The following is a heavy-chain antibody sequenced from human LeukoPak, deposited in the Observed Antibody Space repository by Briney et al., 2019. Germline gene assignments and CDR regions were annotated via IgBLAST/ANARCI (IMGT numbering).Heavy chain of an antibody. CDR2: ISRTSSDI. V-gene: IGHV3-21*01. D-gene: IGHD2-2*01. CDR1: GFSFSSYT. Sequence: GGSLRLSCAASGFSFSSYTMSWVRQAPGKGLEWVSFISRTSSDIYHADSVKGRFTISRDNAKNSLYLQMNSLRAEDTAVYYCARDLPAAVDWGQGTLVTVFS. CDR3: ARDLPAAVD. J-gene: IGHJ4*02.